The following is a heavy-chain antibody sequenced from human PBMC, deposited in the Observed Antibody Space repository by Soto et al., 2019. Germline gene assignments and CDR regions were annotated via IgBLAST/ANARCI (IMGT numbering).Heavy chain of an antibody. CDR3: ARGDYGTGGYPFPYFDY. CDR2: INPDSGAT. D-gene: IGHD2-8*02. J-gene: IGHJ4*02. CDR1: EYSFTGYY. V-gene: IGHV1-2*02. Sequence: HEHLVLSGAEVKRPGASLKVSCKASEYSFTGYYIHWVRQAPGQGLEWMGWINPDSGATNYAQNFQGRVTLTSDTSISTASMDLTSLTSDDTAVYYCARGDYGTGGYPFPYFDYWGQGTLVIVSS.